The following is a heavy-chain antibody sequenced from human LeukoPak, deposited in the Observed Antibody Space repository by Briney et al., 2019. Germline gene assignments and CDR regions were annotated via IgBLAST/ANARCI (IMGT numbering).Heavy chain of an antibody. J-gene: IGHJ4*02. V-gene: IGHV3-64*01. CDR2: ISSNGGST. CDR3: ARTYCSSTSCYRYYFDY. Sequence: PGGSLRLSCAASGFTFSSYAMHWVRQAPGKGLEYVSAISSNGGSTYYANSVKGRFTISRDNSKNTLYLQMGSLRAEDMAVYYCARTYCSSTSCYRYYFDYWGQGTLVTVSS. CDR1: GFTFSSYA. D-gene: IGHD2-2*01.